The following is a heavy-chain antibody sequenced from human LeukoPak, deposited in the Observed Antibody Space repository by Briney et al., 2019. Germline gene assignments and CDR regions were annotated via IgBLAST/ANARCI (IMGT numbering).Heavy chain of an antibody. D-gene: IGHD4-17*01. V-gene: IGHV3-21*04. CDR2: ISSSSSYI. J-gene: IGHJ4*02. Sequence: GGSLRLSCAASGFTFSSYSMNWVRPAPGKGLEWVSSISSSSSYIYYADSVKGRFTISRDNAKNSLYLQMNSLRAEDTAVYYCAKVSHYGDYVSYYFDYWGQGTLVTVSS. CDR1: GFTFSSYS. CDR3: AKVSHYGDYVSYYFDY.